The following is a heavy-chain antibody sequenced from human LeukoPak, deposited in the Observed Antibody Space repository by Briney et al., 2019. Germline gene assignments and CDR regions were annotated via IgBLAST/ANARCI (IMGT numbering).Heavy chain of an antibody. D-gene: IGHD1-14*01. V-gene: IGHV3-30*04. CDR1: GFTFSSYA. Sequence: PGRSLRLSCAASGFTFSSYAMHGVRQAPGKGVEGVAVISYDGSNKYYEDSVKGRFTISRDNSKNTLYLQMNSLRAEHTAVYYCARDRNIPRAYFDYWGQGTLVAVSS. CDR2: ISYDGSNK. CDR3: ARDRNIPRAYFDY. J-gene: IGHJ4*02.